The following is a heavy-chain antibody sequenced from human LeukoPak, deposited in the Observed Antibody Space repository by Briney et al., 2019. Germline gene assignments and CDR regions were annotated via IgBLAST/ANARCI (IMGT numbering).Heavy chain of an antibody. CDR2: IYYSGST. J-gene: IGHJ5*02. CDR1: GGSISSSSYY. CDR3: ARLSRAYRITMVRGGPGWFDP. D-gene: IGHD3-10*01. V-gene: IGHV4-39*07. Sequence: SETLSLTCTVSGGSISSSSYYWGWIRQPPGKGLEWIGSIYYSGSTYYNPSLKSRVTISVDTSKNQFSLKLSSVTAADTAVYYCARLSRAYRITMVRGGPGWFDPWGQGTLVTVSS.